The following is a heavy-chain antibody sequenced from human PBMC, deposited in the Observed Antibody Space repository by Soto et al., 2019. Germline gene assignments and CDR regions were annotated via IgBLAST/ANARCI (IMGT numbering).Heavy chain of an antibody. CDR1: GGTFSSYA. V-gene: IGHV1-69*06. J-gene: IGHJ4*02. D-gene: IGHD6-19*01. CDR2: IIPIFGTA. Sequence: ASVKVSCKASGGTFSSYAISWVRQAPGQGLEWMGGIIPIFGTANYAQKFQGRVTITADKSTSTAYMELSSLRSEDTAVYYCAIVEQSRAVAGIRAPFDYWGQGTLVTVSS. CDR3: AIVEQSRAVAGIRAPFDY.